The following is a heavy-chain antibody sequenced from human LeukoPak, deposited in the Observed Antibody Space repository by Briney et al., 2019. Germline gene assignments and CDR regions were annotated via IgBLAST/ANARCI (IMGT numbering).Heavy chain of an antibody. J-gene: IGHJ5*02. CDR2: LSYDGSDR. V-gene: IGHV3-30*05. D-gene: IGHD3-22*01. CDR1: GSTLTDYG. CDR3: ARDRINMMVLVHDSGLDL. Sequence: PGRSLRLSCAASGSTLTDYGIHWVRQAPGKGLEWVAVLSYDGSDRYYADSVNGRFTISRDISSDTVSLQMNSLRVEVTAVYFCARDRINMMVLVHDSGLDLWGQGTLVTVSS.